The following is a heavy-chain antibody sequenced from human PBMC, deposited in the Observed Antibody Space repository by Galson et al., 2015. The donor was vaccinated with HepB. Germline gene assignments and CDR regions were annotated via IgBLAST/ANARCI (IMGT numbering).Heavy chain of an antibody. D-gene: IGHD1-7*01. CDR2: INPNSGGT. CDR3: ARVQRDNWNYVDAFDI. Sequence: SVKVSCKASGYTFTGYYMHWVRQAPGQGLEWMGRINPNSGGTNYAQKFQGRVTMTRDTSISTAYMELSRLRSDDTAVYYCARVQRDNWNYVDAFDIWGQGTMVTVSS. V-gene: IGHV1-2*06. CDR1: GYTFTGYY. J-gene: IGHJ3*02.